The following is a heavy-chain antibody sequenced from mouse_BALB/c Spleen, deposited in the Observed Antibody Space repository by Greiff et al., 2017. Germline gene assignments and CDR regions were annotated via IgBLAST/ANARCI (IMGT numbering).Heavy chain of an antibody. CDR3: AREGSWFAY. CDR2: ISSGGST. Sequence: DVMLVESGGGLVKPGGSLKLSCAASGFTFSSYAMSWVRQTPEKRLEWVASISSGGSTYYPDSVKGRFTISRDNARNILYLQMSSLRSEDTAMYYCAREGSWFAYWGQGTLVTVSA. CDR1: GFTFSSYA. J-gene: IGHJ3*01. V-gene: IGHV5-6-5*01.